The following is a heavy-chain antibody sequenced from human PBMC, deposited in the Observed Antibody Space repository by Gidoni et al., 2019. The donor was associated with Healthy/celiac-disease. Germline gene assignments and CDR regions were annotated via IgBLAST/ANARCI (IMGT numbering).Heavy chain of an antibody. Sequence: EVQLLASVGGLVQPGGSLRLPCPSSGFPSSRSSMSWVRQAPGKGLEWVSAISGSGGSTYYADSVKGRFTISRDNSKNTLYLQMNSLRAEDTAVYYCAKDSYYDVWSGYLSAFDIGGQGTMVTVSS. V-gene: IGHV3-23*01. CDR2: ISGSGGST. D-gene: IGHD3-3*01. J-gene: IGHJ3*02. CDR3: AKDSYYDVWSGYLSAFDI. CDR1: GFPSSRSS.